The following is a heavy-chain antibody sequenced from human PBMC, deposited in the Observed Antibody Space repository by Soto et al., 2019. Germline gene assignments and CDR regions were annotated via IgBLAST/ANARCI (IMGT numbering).Heavy chain of an antibody. CDR2: IHYSGST. D-gene: IGHD3-22*01. Sequence: SETLSLTCTFSGGSISSSSYYWGWIRQPPGKGLEWIGSIHYSGSTYYNPSLKSRVTISVDTSKNQFSLKLSSVTAADTAVYYCARHQSYYDSSGYYYPGIDYYGMDVWGQGTTVTVS. CDR1: GGSISSSSYY. CDR3: ARHQSYYDSSGYYYPGIDYYGMDV. V-gene: IGHV4-39*01. J-gene: IGHJ6*02.